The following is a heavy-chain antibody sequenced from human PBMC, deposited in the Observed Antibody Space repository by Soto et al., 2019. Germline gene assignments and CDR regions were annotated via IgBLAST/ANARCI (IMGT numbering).Heavy chain of an antibody. J-gene: IGHJ4*02. D-gene: IGHD5-12*01. CDR2: ISYDGSNK. Sequence: GSLRLSCAASGFTFSSYAMHWVRQAPGKGLEWVAVISYDGSNKYYADSVKGRFTISRDNSKNTLYLQMNSLRAEDTAVYYGLRGSGYDLDYFDYWGQGTLVTVSS. CDR1: GFTFSSYA. CDR3: LRGSGYDLDYFDY. V-gene: IGHV3-30-3*01.